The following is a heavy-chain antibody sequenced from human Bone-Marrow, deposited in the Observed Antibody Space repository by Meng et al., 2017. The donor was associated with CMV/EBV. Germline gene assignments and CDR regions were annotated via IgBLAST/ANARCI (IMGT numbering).Heavy chain of an antibody. J-gene: IGHJ5*02. D-gene: IGHD1-7*01. Sequence: ASVKVSGKAAGYTFTDYHMHWVRQAPGQGLEWMGWINPKSGGTSYAQKFQGRVTMTRDTSISTAYMELSRLRSDDTAVYYCVRGGNWNYGPRNWFDPWGQGTLVTVSS. CDR3: VRGGNWNYGPRNWFDP. CDR1: GYTFTDYH. V-gene: IGHV1-2*02. CDR2: INPKSGGT.